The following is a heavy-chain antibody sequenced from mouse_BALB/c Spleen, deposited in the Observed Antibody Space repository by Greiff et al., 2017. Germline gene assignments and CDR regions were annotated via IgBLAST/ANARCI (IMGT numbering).Heavy chain of an antibody. CDR1: GFSLTSYG. CDR2: IWAGGST. D-gene: IGHD2-4*01. J-gene: IGHJ4*01. CDR3: ARDRDDYSYYYAMDY. V-gene: IGHV2-9*02. Sequence: QVQLKQSGPGLVAPSQSLSITCTVSGFSLTSYGVHWVRQPPGKGLEWLGVIWAGGSTNYNSALMSRLSISKDNSKSQVFLKMNSLQTDDTAMYYCARDRDDYSYYYAMDYWGQGTSVTVSS.